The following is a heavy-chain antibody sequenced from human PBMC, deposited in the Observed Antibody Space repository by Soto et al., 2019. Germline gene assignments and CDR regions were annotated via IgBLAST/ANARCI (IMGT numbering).Heavy chain of an antibody. J-gene: IGHJ6*02. CDR2: IYQSGSA. CDR1: GVSISSGGYY. D-gene: IGHD4-17*01. V-gene: IGHV4-31*03. CDR3: ASPARATETMGGYYYYDMDV. Sequence: QVQLQESGPGLVKPSQTLSLTCSVSGVSISSGGYYWTWIRQHAGKGLEWIGHIYQSGSAYYNPSLKSRVTMSADTSKNQFSLKLTSVTAADTAVYYCASPARATETMGGYYYYDMDVWGQGTTVTVSS.